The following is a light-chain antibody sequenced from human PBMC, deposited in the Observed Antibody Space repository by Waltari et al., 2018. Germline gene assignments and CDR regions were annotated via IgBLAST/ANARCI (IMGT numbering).Light chain of an antibody. CDR3: SSSTFTTLI. J-gene: IGLJ2*01. CDR2: DVS. Sequence: QSSLTQPASLSVSPAQSITISCTGTSSDVAVYDYVTWYQQHPRNSPKLMIYDVSSRPSGVSNRFSGSKSGNTASLTISELQPEDEADYYCSSSTFTTLIFGGGTKLTVL. V-gene: IGLV2-14*03. CDR1: SSDVAVYDY.